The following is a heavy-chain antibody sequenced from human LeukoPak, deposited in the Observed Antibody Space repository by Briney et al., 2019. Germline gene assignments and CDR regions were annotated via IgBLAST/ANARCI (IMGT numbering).Heavy chain of an antibody. CDR1: GYTFSGFY. J-gene: IGHJ6*03. Sequence: ASVKVSCKASGYTFSGFYIHWVRQAPGQGLEWMGWISAYNGNTNYAQKLQGRVTMTTDTSTSTAYMELSSLRSEDTAVYYCATAVAGLGRYYYYYYMDVWGKGTTVTISS. CDR3: ATAVAGLGRYYYYYYMDV. D-gene: IGHD6-19*01. V-gene: IGHV1-18*04. CDR2: ISAYNGNT.